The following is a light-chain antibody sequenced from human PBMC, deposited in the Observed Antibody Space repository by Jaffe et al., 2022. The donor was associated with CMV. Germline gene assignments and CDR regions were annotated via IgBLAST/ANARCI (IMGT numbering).Light chain of an antibody. CDR3: QQYYTLPYT. J-gene: IGKJ2*01. Sequence: DIVMTQSPDSLAVSLGERATIDCKSSQSILKTSIGRNYLAWYQQKPGQPPKLLIFWGSSREAGVPDRFIASGSGTDFTLTISSLQAEDVAVYYCQQYYTLPYTFGQGTKLEIK. CDR2: WGS. CDR1: QSILKTSIGRNY. V-gene: IGKV4-1*01.